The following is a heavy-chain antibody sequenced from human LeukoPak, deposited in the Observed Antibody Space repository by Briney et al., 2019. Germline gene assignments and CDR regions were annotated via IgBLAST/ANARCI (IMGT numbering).Heavy chain of an antibody. CDR2: IQNDGTYT. Sequence: QSGGSLRLSCGASGFLFSAHDMHWVRQPPGKGLEWVAFIQNDGTYTYYADSVKGRFTISRDNAKNSLYLQMNSLRAEDTAVYYCARDGAYYYDSSGYYRPMWYFQHWGQGTLVTVSS. D-gene: IGHD3-22*01. V-gene: IGHV3-30*02. CDR3: ARDGAYYYDSSGYYRPMWYFQH. J-gene: IGHJ1*01. CDR1: GFLFSAHD.